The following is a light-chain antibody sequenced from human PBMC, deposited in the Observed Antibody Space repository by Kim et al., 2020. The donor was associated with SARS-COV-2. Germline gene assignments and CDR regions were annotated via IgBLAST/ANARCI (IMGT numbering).Light chain of an antibody. CDR1: QNIRDN. V-gene: IGKV3-15*01. CDR2: DAS. CDR3: EQYNEWRK. J-gene: IGKJ2*01. Sequence: EIVMTQSPATLSVSPGERATLSCRASQNIRDNLAWYQQKPGQAPRLLIYDASTRATDIPARFSGSGSGTEFTLTISSLQSEDCALYYCEQYNEWRKFRQGTKVDIK.